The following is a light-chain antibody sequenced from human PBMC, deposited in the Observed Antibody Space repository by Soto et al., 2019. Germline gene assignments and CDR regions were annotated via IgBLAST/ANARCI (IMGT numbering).Light chain of an antibody. CDR2: GAS. J-gene: IGKJ1*01. V-gene: IGKV3-20*01. Sequence: EVVLTQSPGTLSLSPGERATLSCRASQSVSSSYLAWYQQKPGQAPRLLIYGASARSTGIPDRFSGSGSGPDFTLTISRLEPDDFGVYYCQQYGRSPWTFGQGTKVEIK. CDR1: QSVSSSY. CDR3: QQYGRSPWT.